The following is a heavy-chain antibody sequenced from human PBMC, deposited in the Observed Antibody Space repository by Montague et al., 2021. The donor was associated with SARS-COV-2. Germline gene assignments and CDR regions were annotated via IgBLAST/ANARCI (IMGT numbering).Heavy chain of an antibody. CDR2: TNYTATAWNN. V-gene: IGHV6-1*01. CDR1: GDSVSTYRAA. Sequence: CAISGDSVSTYRAAWDWIRQSPSRGLEWLGKTNYTATAWNNEYAESVRGLITINPDTPKNQFSLHLTSVTPEDTAVYYCARHSYRTFDFWGQGTLVTVSS. D-gene: IGHD3-10*01. J-gene: IGHJ4*02. CDR3: ARHSYRTFDF.